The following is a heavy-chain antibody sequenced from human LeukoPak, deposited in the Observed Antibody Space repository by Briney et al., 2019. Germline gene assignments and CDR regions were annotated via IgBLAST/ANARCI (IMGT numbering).Heavy chain of an antibody. D-gene: IGHD4/OR15-4a*01. J-gene: IGHJ4*02. CDR2: IYSDNT. CDR1: GFTFSAYS. Sequence: HPGGSLRLSCAASGFTFSAYSMSWVRQAPGKGLEWVSFIYSDNTHYSDSVKGRFTISRDNSKNTLYLQMNSLRAEDMAVYYCARRAGAYSHPYDYWGQGTLVTVSS. CDR3: ARRAGAYSHPYDY. V-gene: IGHV3-53*01.